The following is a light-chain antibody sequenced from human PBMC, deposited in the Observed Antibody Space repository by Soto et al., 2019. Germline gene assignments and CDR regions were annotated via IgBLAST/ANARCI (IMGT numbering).Light chain of an antibody. CDR2: EVS. CDR1: SSDVGGYNF. J-gene: IGLJ1*01. CDR3: SSYTSSITYV. V-gene: IGLV2-14*03. Sequence: QSALTQPASVSGSPGQSITISCTGTSSDVGGYNFVSWYQQHPGKAPKLMIFEVSHRPSGVSDRFSGSKSGNTASLTISGLQAEDEADYHCSSYTSSITYVFGTGTKVTVL.